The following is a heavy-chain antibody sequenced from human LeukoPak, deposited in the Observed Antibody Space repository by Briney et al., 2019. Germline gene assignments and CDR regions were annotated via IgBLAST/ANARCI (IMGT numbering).Heavy chain of an antibody. CDR2: TYYSGST. D-gene: IGHD6-13*01. J-gene: IGHJ4*02. CDR1: GGSFSSGGYY. Sequence: SQTLSLTCTVSGGSFSSGGYYWRWIRQHPGKGLEWIVYTYYSGSTNYNPSLKSRVTISVDTSKNQFSLKLNSVTAADTAIYYCARAPEDSSIWYYFDYWGQGTLVTVSS. V-gene: IGHV4-31*03. CDR3: ARAPEDSSIWYYFDY.